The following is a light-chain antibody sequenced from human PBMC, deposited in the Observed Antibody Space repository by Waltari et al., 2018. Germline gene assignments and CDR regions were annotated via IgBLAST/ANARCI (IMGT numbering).Light chain of an antibody. CDR2: DDR. V-gene: IGLV3-21*01. CDR1: NIGGKR. CDR3: QVWDSRSDHPV. Sequence: SYVLTQPPSVSVAPGKTARITCGGNNIGGKRVHWYQQKPGQAPVMVIYDDRDRPSGIPERFSGSNSANTPTLTISRVEVGDEADYYCQVWDSRSDHPVFGAGTKLTVL. J-gene: IGLJ3*02.